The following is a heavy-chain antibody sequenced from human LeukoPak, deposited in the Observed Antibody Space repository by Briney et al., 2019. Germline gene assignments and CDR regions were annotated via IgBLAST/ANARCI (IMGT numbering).Heavy chain of an antibody. D-gene: IGHD1-26*01. CDR2: LSSDGIHK. J-gene: IGHJ4*02. Sequence: GGSLRLSCAASGFTFSSYDMHWARQASGKGPEWVAILSSDGIHKYYADSVKGRFTVSRDNSKNTMYLQMNSLRDEDTAAYYCARVVGGTWLVDFWGQGTLVTVSS. V-gene: IGHV3-30-3*01. CDR1: GFTFSSYD. CDR3: ARVVGGTWLVDF.